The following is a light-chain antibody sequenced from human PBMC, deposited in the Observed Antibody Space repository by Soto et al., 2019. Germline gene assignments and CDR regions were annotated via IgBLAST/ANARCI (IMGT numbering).Light chain of an antibody. Sequence: EVVLAQSPGTLSLSPGERATLSCRASQTVGPTYLAWYQHKPGQAPRLLIYGASTRATGIPDRFSGSRSGTDFTLTISRLEPEDFAVYFCQLYGSSRWTFGQGTKVDIK. CDR1: QTVGPTY. J-gene: IGKJ1*01. V-gene: IGKV3-20*01. CDR3: QLYGSSRWT. CDR2: GAS.